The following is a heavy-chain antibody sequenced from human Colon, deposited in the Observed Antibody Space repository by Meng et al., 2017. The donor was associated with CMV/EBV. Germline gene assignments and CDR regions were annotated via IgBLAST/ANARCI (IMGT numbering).Heavy chain of an antibody. CDR2: IYYSGST. CDR3: ARGDEYSSSAHWFDP. V-gene: IGHV4-30-4*08. Sequence: GSISSGDYYWSWIRQPPGKGLEWIGYIYYSGSTYYNPSLKSRVTISVDTSKNQFSLKLSSVTAADTAVYYCARGDEYSSSAHWFDPWGQGTLVTVSS. CDR1: GSISSGDYY. J-gene: IGHJ5*02. D-gene: IGHD6-6*01.